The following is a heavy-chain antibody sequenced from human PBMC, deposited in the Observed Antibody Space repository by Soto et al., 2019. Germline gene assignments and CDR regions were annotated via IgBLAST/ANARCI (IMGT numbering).Heavy chain of an antibody. D-gene: IGHD3-10*01. Sequence: QVQLVESGGGLVKPGGSLRLSCAVSGVTFSDCYMNWIRQAPGKGLEWVSYISSSGTSINYAGSVKGRFTISRDNAKNSLYLPMNRLRAEDTAMYYCARVRFGEWGYAMDVWGQGTTVTVSS. CDR2: ISSSGTSI. V-gene: IGHV3-11*01. CDR1: GVTFSDCY. CDR3: ARVRFGEWGYAMDV. J-gene: IGHJ6*02.